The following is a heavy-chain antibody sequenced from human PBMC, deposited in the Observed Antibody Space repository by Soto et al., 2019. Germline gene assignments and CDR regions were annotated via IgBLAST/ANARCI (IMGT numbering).Heavy chain of an antibody. CDR2: IWYDGSNK. CDR3: ARASKADVRPSTFFAFDP. J-gene: IGHJ5*02. Sequence: GGSLRLSCAASGFTFSSYGMHWVRQAPGKGLEWVAVIWYDGSNKYYADSVKGRFTISRDNSKNTLYLQMNSLRAEDTAVYYCARASKADVRPSTFFAFDPWGQGTLVTVSS. CDR1: GFTFSSYG. D-gene: IGHD3-3*01. V-gene: IGHV3-33*01.